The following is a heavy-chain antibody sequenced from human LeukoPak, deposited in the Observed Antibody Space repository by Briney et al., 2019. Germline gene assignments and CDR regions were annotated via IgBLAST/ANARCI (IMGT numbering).Heavy chain of an antibody. Sequence: PGGSLRLSCAASGFTFSDYYMSWIRQAPGKGLEWVSYISSSGSTIYYADSVKGRFTISRDNAKNSLYLQMNSLRAEDTAVYYCARDNRRIQLWLFDYWGQGTLVTVSS. CDR1: GFTFSDYY. D-gene: IGHD5-18*01. J-gene: IGHJ4*02. V-gene: IGHV3-11*01. CDR3: ARDNRRIQLWLFDY. CDR2: ISSSGSTI.